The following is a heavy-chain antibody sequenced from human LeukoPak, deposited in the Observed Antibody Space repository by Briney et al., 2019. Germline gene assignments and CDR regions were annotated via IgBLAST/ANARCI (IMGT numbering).Heavy chain of an antibody. CDR1: GGTFSSYA. Sequence: SVKVSCKASGGTFSSYATSWVRQAPGQGLEWMGGIIPIFGTANYAQKFQGRVTITADESASTAYMELSSLRSEDTAVYYCARDYNGDDAFDIWGQGTMVTVSS. D-gene: IGHD4-17*01. V-gene: IGHV1-69*13. J-gene: IGHJ3*02. CDR3: ARDYNGDDAFDI. CDR2: IIPIFGTA.